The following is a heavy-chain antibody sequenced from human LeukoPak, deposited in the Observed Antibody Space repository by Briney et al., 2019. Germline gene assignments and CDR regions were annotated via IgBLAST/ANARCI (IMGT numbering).Heavy chain of an antibody. CDR3: ATYYYDSSGYYYFDY. V-gene: IGHV3-23*01. Sequence: GGSLRLSCAASGFTVSSNYMSWVRQAPGKGLEWVSGVGPSGARTYYADSVKGRFTVSRDNSKNTLYLQMNSLRAEDTAVYYCATYYYDSSGYYYFDYWGQGTLVTVSS. CDR1: GFTVSSNY. CDR2: VGPSGART. J-gene: IGHJ4*02. D-gene: IGHD3-22*01.